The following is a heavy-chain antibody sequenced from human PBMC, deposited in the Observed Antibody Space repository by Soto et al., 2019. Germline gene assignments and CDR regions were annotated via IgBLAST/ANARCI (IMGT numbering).Heavy chain of an antibody. CDR3: ARDRAGATPFYGMDV. Sequence: PGGSLRLSCAASGFTFSSYGMHWVRQAPGKGLEWVAVIWYDGSNKYYADSVKGRFTISRDNSKNTLYLQMNSLRAEETAVYYCARDRAGATPFYGMDVWGQGTKVTVSS. CDR1: GFTFSSYG. D-gene: IGHD1-26*01. J-gene: IGHJ6*02. CDR2: IWYDGSNK. V-gene: IGHV3-33*01.